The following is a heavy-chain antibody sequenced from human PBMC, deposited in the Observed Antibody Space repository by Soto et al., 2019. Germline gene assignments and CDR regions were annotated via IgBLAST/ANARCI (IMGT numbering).Heavy chain of an antibody. CDR3: GTDAYYDFWSGSTY. J-gene: IGHJ4*02. D-gene: IGHD3-3*01. CDR1: GFTFSSYA. Sequence: GGSLRLSCAASGFTFSSYAMSWVRQAPGKGLEWVSAISGRGGSTYYAAAAKGRFTISSDNSKNTMYLQMNSMRAEDKTVYYCGTDAYYDFWSGSTYWGQGTLVTVSS. CDR2: ISGRGGST. V-gene: IGHV3-23*01.